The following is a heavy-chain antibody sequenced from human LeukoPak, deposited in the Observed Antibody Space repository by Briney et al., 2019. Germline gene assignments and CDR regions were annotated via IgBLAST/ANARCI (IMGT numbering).Heavy chain of an antibody. J-gene: IGHJ3*02. CDR2: IWYDGSNK. CDR1: GFTFSSYG. Sequence: PGRSLRLSCAASGFTFSSYGMHWVRQAPGKGLEWVAVIWYDGSNKYYADSVKGRFTISRDNSKNTLYLQMNSLRAEDTAVYYCAQVSEGSPARGAFDIWGQGTMVTVSS. CDR3: AQVSEGSPARGAFDI. D-gene: IGHD3-10*01. V-gene: IGHV3-33*06.